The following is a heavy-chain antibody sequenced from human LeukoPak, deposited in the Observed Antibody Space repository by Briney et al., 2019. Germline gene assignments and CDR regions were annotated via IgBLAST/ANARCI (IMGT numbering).Heavy chain of an antibody. V-gene: IGHV1-2*04. CDR3: ARLVGEYYYGSGSSYYFDY. Sequence: ASVKVSCKASGYTFTSYYMHWVRQAPGQGLEWMGWINPNSGGTNYAQKFQGWVTMTRDTSISTAYMELSRLRSDDTAVYYCARLVGEYYYGSGSSYYFDYWGQGTLVTVSS. CDR2: INPNSGGT. J-gene: IGHJ4*02. D-gene: IGHD3-10*01. CDR1: GYTFTSYY.